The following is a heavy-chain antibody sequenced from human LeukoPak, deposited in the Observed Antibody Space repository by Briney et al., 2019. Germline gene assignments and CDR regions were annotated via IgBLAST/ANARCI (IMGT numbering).Heavy chain of an antibody. V-gene: IGHV1-3*01. CDR2: INPADGGT. CDR1: GFSFTTYA. Sequence: ASVKVSCKASGFSFTTYAIHWVRHAPGQRLEWMGWINPADGGTRYSQRFQGRVSITRDTSATTAYMELSSLRSEDTAVYYCARRLKGSFGNPFDYWGQGTLVTVSS. CDR3: ARRLKGSFGNPFDY. J-gene: IGHJ4*02. D-gene: IGHD4-23*01.